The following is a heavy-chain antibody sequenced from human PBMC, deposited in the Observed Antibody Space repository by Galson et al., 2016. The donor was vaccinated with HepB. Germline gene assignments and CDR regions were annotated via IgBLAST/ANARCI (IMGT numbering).Heavy chain of an antibody. CDR2: INPNSGGT. CDR3: ARERGIPVACTLGNWFDP. J-gene: IGHJ5*02. D-gene: IGHD6-19*01. V-gene: IGHV1-2*02. CDR1: GYTFTDYY. Sequence: SVKVSCKASGYTFTDYYMHWVRQAPGQGLEWMGWINPNSGGTNYAQKFQGRVTMTRATSISTAYMELSRLRSDDTSVYYCARERGIPVACTLGNWFDPWGQGTLVTVSS.